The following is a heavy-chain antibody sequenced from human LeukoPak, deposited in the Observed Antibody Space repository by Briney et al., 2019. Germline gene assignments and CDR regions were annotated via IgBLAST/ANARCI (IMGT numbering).Heavy chain of an antibody. CDR2: MYYSGSA. D-gene: IGHD6-13*01. Sequence: SETLSLTCTVSGGSISSRSYYWGWIRQPPGKGLEWIGSMYYSGSAYYNPSLKSRVTTSVDTSKNQFSLKLSSVTAADTAVYYCARDHGWGIAAAVPQGLFDYWGQGTLVTVSS. CDR1: GGSISSRSYY. J-gene: IGHJ4*02. V-gene: IGHV4-39*07. CDR3: ARDHGWGIAAAVPQGLFDY.